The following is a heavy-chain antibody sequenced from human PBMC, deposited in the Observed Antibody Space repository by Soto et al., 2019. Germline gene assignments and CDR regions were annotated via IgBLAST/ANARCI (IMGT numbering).Heavy chain of an antibody. Sequence: ASVKVSCKVSGYTLTELSMHWVRQAPGKGLEWMGGFDPEDGETIYAQKFQGRVNMTEDTSTDTAYMELSSLRSEDTAVYYCATKGYCSGGSCYSDAFDIWGQGTMVTVSS. CDR1: GYTLTELS. V-gene: IGHV1-24*01. CDR2: FDPEDGET. CDR3: ATKGYCSGGSCYSDAFDI. D-gene: IGHD2-15*01. J-gene: IGHJ3*02.